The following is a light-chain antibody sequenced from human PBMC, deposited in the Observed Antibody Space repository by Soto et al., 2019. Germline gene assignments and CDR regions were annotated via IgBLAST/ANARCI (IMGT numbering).Light chain of an antibody. CDR3: HQYDNLPQT. CDR1: QSISCY. J-gene: IGKJ3*01. V-gene: IGKV1-33*01. CDR2: DAS. Sequence: DIQMTQSPSSLSASVGDRVTITCRASQSISCYLNWYQQKPGKAPKLLIYDASNLQTGVPSRFSGSGSGTDFTFTISSLQPEDIATYFCHQYDNLPQTFGPGTKVDIK.